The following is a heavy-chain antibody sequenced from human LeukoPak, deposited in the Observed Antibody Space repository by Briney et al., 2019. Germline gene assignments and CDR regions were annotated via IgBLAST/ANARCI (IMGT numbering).Heavy chain of an antibody. Sequence: ASVKVSCKASGYTFTSYGISWVRQAPGQGLEWMGWISAYNGNTNYAQKLQGRVTMTTDTSTSTAYMELRSLRSDDTAVYYCARDREWLGIAAADAFDYWGQGTLVTVSS. V-gene: IGHV1-18*01. J-gene: IGHJ4*02. CDR1: GYTFTSYG. D-gene: IGHD6-13*01. CDR3: ARDREWLGIAAADAFDY. CDR2: ISAYNGNT.